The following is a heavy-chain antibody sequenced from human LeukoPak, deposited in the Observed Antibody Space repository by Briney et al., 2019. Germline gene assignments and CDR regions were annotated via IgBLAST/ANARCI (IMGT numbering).Heavy chain of an antibody. V-gene: IGHV3-23*01. J-gene: IGHJ4*02. CDR3: ATRSPRSSSTAFDY. CDR1: GFTFNTYA. Sequence: GGSLRLSCAASGFTFNTYAMSWVRQAPGKGLEWVSTISGNGGKSYSAGSVKGRFTISRDNSKNTLYLQMNSLRAEDTAVYYCATRSPRSSSTAFDYWGQGTLVTVSS. CDR2: ISGNGGKS. D-gene: IGHD6-6*01.